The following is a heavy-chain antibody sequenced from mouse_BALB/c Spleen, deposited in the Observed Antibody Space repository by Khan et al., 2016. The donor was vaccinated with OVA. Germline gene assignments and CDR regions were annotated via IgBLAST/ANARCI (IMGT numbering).Heavy chain of an antibody. CDR1: GYSITSDYA. J-gene: IGHJ2*01. Sequence: QLEESGPGLVKPSQSLSLTCTVTGYSITSDYAWNWIRQFPGNKLEWLGYISYSGNTKYNPSLKSRISVTRDTSKNQFFLQLNSVTTEDSATYYCARVSGGDCDYWGQGTTLTVSS. D-gene: IGHD4-1*01. V-gene: IGHV3-2*02. CDR2: ISYSGNT. CDR3: ARVSGGDCDY.